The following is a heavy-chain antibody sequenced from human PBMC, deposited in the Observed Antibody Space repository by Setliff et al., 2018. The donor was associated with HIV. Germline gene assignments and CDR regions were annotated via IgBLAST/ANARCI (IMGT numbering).Heavy chain of an antibody. CDR3: ARVVDADNLDY. CDR1: GGSIRSSSSY. Sequence: PSETLSLTCTVSGGSIRSSSSYWGWIRQPPGKGMEWIGIIYYSGSTYYKPSLKSRVTISVDTSKNQFSLKLNSVTAADTAMYYCARVVDADNLDYWGQGTPVTVSS. V-gene: IGHV4-39*01. D-gene: IGHD2-15*01. CDR2: IYYSGST. J-gene: IGHJ4*02.